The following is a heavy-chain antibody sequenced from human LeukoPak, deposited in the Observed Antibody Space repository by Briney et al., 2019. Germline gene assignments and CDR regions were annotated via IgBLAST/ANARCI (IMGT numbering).Heavy chain of an antibody. Sequence: NWIRQAPGKGLEWASYISPSGSSIYYADSVKGRFTISRDNAKNSLFLQMNSLRAEDTAVYYCASGGRISSWGQGTLVTVSS. CDR3: ASGGRISS. J-gene: IGHJ4*02. V-gene: IGHV3-48*03. CDR2: ISPSGSSI. D-gene: IGHD3-16*01.